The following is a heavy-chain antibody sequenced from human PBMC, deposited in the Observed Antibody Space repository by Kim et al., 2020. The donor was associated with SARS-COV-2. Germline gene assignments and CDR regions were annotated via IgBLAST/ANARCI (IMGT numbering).Heavy chain of an antibody. CDR2: IIPIFGTA. V-gene: IGHV1-69*13. CDR1: GGTFSSYA. Sequence: SVKVSCKASGGTFSSYAISWVRQAPGQGLEWMGGIIPIFGTANYAQKFQGRVTITAYESTSTAYMELSSLRSEDTAVYYCAIRYCSGGSCYSGGYYYYYGMDVWGQGTTVTVSS. D-gene: IGHD2-15*01. J-gene: IGHJ6*02. CDR3: AIRYCSGGSCYSGGYYYYYGMDV.